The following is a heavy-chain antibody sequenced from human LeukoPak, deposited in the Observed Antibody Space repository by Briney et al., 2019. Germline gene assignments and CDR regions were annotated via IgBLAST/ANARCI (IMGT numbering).Heavy chain of an antibody. CDR2: IIPIFGTA. CDR1: GYTFTSYG. Sequence: SVKVSCKASGYTFTSYGISWVRQAPGQGLEWMGGIIPIFGTANYAQKFQGRVTITADESTSTAYMELSSLRSEDTAVYYCARALGITIFGVVIMGQYYYYGMDVWGQGTTVTVSS. J-gene: IGHJ6*02. D-gene: IGHD3-3*01. V-gene: IGHV1-69*13. CDR3: ARALGITIFGVVIMGQYYYYGMDV.